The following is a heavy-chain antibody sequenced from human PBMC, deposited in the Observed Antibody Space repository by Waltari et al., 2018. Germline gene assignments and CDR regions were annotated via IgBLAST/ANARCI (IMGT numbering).Heavy chain of an antibody. V-gene: IGHV4-59*11. CDR1: GGSISSHY. CDR3: ASHYYGSGSYWYNWFDP. CDR2: IYYRGST. J-gene: IGHJ5*02. D-gene: IGHD3-10*01. Sequence: QVQLQESGPGLVKPSETLSLTCTVSGGSISSHYWSWIRQPPGKGLEWIGYIYYRGSTNSNPSLKSRVTISVDTSKNQFSLKLSSVTAADTAVYYCASHYYGSGSYWYNWFDPWGQGTLVTVSS.